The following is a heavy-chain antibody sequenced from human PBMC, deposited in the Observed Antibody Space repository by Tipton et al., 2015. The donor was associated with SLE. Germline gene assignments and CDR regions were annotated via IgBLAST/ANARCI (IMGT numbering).Heavy chain of an antibody. V-gene: IGHV4-59*01. CDR3: ARAPGYHDGHSYQYYFDY. D-gene: IGHD3-22*01. CDR2: IYHSGTT. CDR1: GFSISSYY. J-gene: IGHJ4*02. Sequence: TLSLTCTVSGFSISSYYWGWIRQPPGKGLEWLGTIYHSGTTYYNPSLKSRLTFSIDTSKNQFSLKLSSVTAADTAVYYCARAPGYHDGHSYQYYFDYWGQGSLVTVSS.